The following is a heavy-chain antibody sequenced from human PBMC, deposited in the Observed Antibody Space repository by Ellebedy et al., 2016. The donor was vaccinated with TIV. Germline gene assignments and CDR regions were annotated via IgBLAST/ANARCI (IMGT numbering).Heavy chain of an antibody. V-gene: IGHV5-51*01. CDR2: IYPGDSDT. Sequence: KVSCKGSGYSFTSYWVGWVRQMPGKGLEWMGIIYPGDSDTRYSPSFQGQVTISADKSISTAYLQWNSLKASDTAMYYCARRPFRSRSLYDYWGQGTLVTVSS. CDR3: ARRPFRSRSLYDY. CDR1: GYSFTSYW. D-gene: IGHD3-3*01. J-gene: IGHJ4*02.